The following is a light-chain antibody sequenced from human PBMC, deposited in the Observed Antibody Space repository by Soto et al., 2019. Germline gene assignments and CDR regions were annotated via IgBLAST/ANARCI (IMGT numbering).Light chain of an antibody. CDR2: EVT. CDR3: SSYTSSSTLEGV. J-gene: IGLJ2*01. V-gene: IGLV2-14*01. Sequence: QSALTQPASVSGSPGQSITISCTGTSSDIGGYKYVSWYQQHPGKAPKLMIYEVTNRPSGVSTRFSGSKSGNTASLTISGLQAEDEADDHCSSYTSSSTLEGVFGGGTKLTVL. CDR1: SSDIGGYKY.